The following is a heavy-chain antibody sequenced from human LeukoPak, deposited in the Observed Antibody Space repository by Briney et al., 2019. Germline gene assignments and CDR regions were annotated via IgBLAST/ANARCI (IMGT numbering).Heavy chain of an antibody. CDR3: AKGHYYGSGSLDY. CDR1: GFTFSSYA. V-gene: IGHV3-23*01. Sequence: GGSLRLSCAASGFTFSSYAMSWVRQAPGKGLEWVSGISGSAGNTYYADSVKGRFTISGDNSKNTLYVQMNSLRAEDTAVYYCAKGHYYGSGSLDYWGQGTLVTVSS. D-gene: IGHD3-10*01. J-gene: IGHJ4*02. CDR2: ISGSAGNT.